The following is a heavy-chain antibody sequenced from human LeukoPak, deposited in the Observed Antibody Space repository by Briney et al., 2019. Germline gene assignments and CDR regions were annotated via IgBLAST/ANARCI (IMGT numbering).Heavy chain of an antibody. J-gene: IGHJ4*02. CDR1: GFTFSSYA. CDR2: IWYDGSNE. Sequence: GGSLRLSCAASGFTFSSYAMHWVRQAPGKGLEWVAVIWYDGSNEYSADSVKGRFTISRDNSKNTLYLQMNSLRAEDTAVYYCARSAYSSGWYADYWGQGTLVTVSS. D-gene: IGHD6-19*01. V-gene: IGHV3-33*01. CDR3: ARSAYSSGWYADY.